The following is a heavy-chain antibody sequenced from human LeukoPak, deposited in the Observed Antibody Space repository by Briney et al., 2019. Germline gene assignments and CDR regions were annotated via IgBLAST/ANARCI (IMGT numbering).Heavy chain of an antibody. CDR1: GFTFDDHA. CDR2: INPAGSVT. J-gene: IGHJ4*02. CDR3: SRDFVGAEDY. V-gene: IGHV3-74*01. D-gene: IGHD3-16*01. Sequence: GRSLRLSCAASGFTFDDHAMHWVRQAPGKGLVWVSRINPAGSVTNHADSVRGRFTISRDTATNTLYLEMNSLRAEDTAVYYCSRDFVGAEDYWGQGTLVTVSS.